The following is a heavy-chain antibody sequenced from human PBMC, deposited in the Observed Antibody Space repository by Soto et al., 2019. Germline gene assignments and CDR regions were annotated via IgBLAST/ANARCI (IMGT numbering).Heavy chain of an antibody. CDR2: ISAYNGYT. CDR1: GYTFTSYG. V-gene: IGHV1-18*01. CDR3: ARDPAGQQWLRRLDY. Sequence: QVQLVQSGAEVKKPGASVKVSCKASGYTFTSYGISWVRQAPGQGLEWMGWISAYNGYTNYAQKLQGRVTLTTDTSMXTAYMELRSLRSDDTAVYYCARDPAGQQWLRRLDYWGQGTLVTVSS. J-gene: IGHJ4*02. D-gene: IGHD6-19*01.